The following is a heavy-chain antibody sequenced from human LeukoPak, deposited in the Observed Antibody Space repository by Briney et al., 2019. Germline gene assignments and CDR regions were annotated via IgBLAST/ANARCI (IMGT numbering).Heavy chain of an antibody. J-gene: IGHJ3*02. V-gene: IGHV3-72*01. D-gene: IGHD6-25*01. Sequence: HTGGSLRLSCAASGFTFSDYLMDWVRQAPGKGLEWVGRIRKKDKSYTTQYAPSVEGRFTISRDDSKSSLYLQMNSLKAEDTAVYYCSRDGSSSDWSAFDIWGQGTMVTVSS. CDR3: SRDGSSSDWSAFDI. CDR2: IRKKDKSYTT. CDR1: GFTFSDYL.